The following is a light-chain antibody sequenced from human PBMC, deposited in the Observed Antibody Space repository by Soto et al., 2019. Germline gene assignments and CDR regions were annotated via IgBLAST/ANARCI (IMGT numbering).Light chain of an antibody. CDR3: QHYNSFPWT. CDR2: KAS. CDR1: QSIINW. J-gene: IGKJ1*01. Sequence: DIQMTQSPSTLSAYVRDRVTITCRASQSIINWLGWYQQKPGKAPKLLIYKASSLESGVPSRFSGSGSGTDFTLTINRLQPDDFATYYCQHYNSFPWTFGQGTKV. V-gene: IGKV1-5*03.